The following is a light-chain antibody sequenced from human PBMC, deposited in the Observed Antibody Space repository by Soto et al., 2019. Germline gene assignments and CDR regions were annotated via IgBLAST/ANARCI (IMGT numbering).Light chain of an antibody. CDR3: QLYNSWPPLT. CDR1: QSVSSN. Sequence: EIVMTQSPATLSVSPGERATLSCRASQSVSSNLAWYQQKPGQAPRLLIYGASTRATGIPARFSGSGSGTEVTLTTSSLQPEDLAVYYCQLYNSWPPLTFGGGTKVEIK. V-gene: IGKV3-15*01. J-gene: IGKJ4*01. CDR2: GAS.